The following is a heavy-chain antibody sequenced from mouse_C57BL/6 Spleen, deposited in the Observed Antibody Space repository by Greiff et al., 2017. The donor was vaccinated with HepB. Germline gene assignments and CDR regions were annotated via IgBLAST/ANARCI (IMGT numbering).Heavy chain of an antibody. CDR3: ARGGIYYGNPYAMDY. J-gene: IGHJ4*01. V-gene: IGHV5-4*03. CDR2: ISDGGSYT. Sequence: EVKVVESGGGLVKPGGSLKLSCAASGFTFSSYAMSWVRQTPEKRLEWVATISDGGSYTYYPDNVKGRFTISRDNAKNNLYLQMSHLKSEDTAMYYCARGGIYYGNPYAMDYWGQGTSVTVSS. D-gene: IGHD2-1*01. CDR1: GFTFSSYA.